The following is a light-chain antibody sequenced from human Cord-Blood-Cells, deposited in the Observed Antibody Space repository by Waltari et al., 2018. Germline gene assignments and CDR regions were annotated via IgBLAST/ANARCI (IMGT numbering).Light chain of an antibody. J-gene: IGLJ2*01. CDR2: GNS. CDR1: SSNIGAGHH. CDR3: QSYDSSLSEV. V-gene: IGLV1-40*01. Sequence: QSDLTQPPSVSGAPGQRVTISCTGSSSNIGAGHHVHWYHQLPGTAPKLLIYGNSNRPSGVPDRFSGSKSGTSASLAITGLQAEDEADYYCQSYDSSLSEVFGGGTKLTVL.